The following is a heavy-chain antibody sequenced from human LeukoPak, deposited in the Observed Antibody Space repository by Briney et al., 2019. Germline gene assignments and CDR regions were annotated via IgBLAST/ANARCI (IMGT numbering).Heavy chain of an antibody. CDR2: ISAYNGNT. V-gene: IGHV1-18*01. CDR3: ARWRLMVRGVIPDFDY. J-gene: IGHJ4*02. D-gene: IGHD3-10*01. Sequence: GASVKVSCKASGYTFTSYGISWVRQAPGQGLEWMGWISAYNGNTNYAQKLQGRVTMTTDTSTSTAYMELRSLRSDDTAVYYCARWRLMVRGVIPDFDYWGQGTLVTVSS. CDR1: GYTFTSYG.